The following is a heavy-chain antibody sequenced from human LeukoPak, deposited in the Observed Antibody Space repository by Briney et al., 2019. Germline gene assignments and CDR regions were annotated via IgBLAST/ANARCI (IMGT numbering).Heavy chain of an antibody. CDR1: GFTLSSYW. V-gene: IGHV3-7*01. CDR2: IKKDGSEK. J-gene: IGHJ4*02. CDR3: VRSGTSASFDY. D-gene: IGHD1-7*01. Sequence: PGGSLRLSCAASGFTLSSYWMSWVRQAPGKGLERVANIKKDGSEKWYVDSVEGRFTISRDHAKNSLYLQMNSLRVADTAVYYCVRSGTSASFDYWGQGTLVTVSS.